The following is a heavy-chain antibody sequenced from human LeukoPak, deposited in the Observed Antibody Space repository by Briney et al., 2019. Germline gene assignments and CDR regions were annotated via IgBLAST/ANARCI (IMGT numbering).Heavy chain of an antibody. D-gene: IGHD3-9*01. CDR1: RFTFDDYA. CDR2: ISWDGGST. J-gene: IGHJ6*03. Sequence: GGSLRLSCAASRFTFDDYAMHWVRQAPGKGLEWVSLISWDGGSTYYADSVKGRFTISRDNSKNSLYLQMNSLRTEDTALYYCAKVALTYYYYYYMDVWGKGTTVTVSS. V-gene: IGHV3-43*01. CDR3: AKVALTYYYYYYMDV.